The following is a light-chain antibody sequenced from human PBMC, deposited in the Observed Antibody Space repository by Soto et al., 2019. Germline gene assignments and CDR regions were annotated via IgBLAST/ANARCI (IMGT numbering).Light chain of an antibody. Sequence: EIVLTQSPGTLSLSPGERGTLSCRASQRFGSSNLAWYQQKPGQAPRLLIYSTSSRATGIPDRFSGSGSGTDFTLTISRLEPGDFAVYYCQQYGNSPWTFGQGTKVDIK. V-gene: IGKV3-20*01. CDR2: STS. CDR1: QRFGSSN. CDR3: QQYGNSPWT. J-gene: IGKJ1*01.